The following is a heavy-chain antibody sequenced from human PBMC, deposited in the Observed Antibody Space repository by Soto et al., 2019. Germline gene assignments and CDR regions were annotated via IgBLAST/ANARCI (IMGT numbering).Heavy chain of an antibody. CDR1: CYSSNTYW. V-gene: IGHV5-51*01. J-gene: IGHJ4*02. D-gene: IGHD3-10*01. Sequence: GESLKISCKGSCYSSNTYWLGWVREMAGKGLDWMGIIYPNTIESRYGPPFQGQVTISIDKSTSTAFLQWSSLKGSDTAIYYCVRHSNFYGGLAYCFDYWGQGTLVTVSS. CDR3: VRHSNFYGGLAYCFDY. CDR2: IYPNTIES.